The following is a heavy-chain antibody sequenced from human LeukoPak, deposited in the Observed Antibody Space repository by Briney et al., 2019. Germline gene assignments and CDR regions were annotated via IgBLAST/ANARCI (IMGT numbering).Heavy chain of an antibody. J-gene: IGHJ4*02. CDR2: ISSSSSTI. D-gene: IGHD3-3*01. Sequence: GGSLRLSCAASGFTFSSYSMNWVRQAPGKGLEWVSYISSSSSTIYYADSVKGRFTISRNNAKNTLYLQMNSLRAEGTAVYYCARDGPHLTIFGVGIPSPPPLDYWGQGTLVTVSS. CDR1: GFTFSSYS. CDR3: ARDGPHLTIFGVGIPSPPPLDY. V-gene: IGHV3-48*04.